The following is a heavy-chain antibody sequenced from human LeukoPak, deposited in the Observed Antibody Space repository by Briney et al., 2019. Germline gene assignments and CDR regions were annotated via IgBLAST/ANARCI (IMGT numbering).Heavy chain of an antibody. CDR1: GGSISSSNW. Sequence: KPSETLSLTCTVSGGSISSSNWWSWVRQPPGKGLEWIGEIYHSGSTNYNPSLKSRVTISVDKSKNQFSLKLSSVTAADTAVYYCARGLLRFLEWLGNWFDPWGQGTLVTVSS. CDR2: IYHSGST. CDR3: ARGLLRFLEWLGNWFDP. D-gene: IGHD3-3*01. J-gene: IGHJ5*02. V-gene: IGHV4-4*02.